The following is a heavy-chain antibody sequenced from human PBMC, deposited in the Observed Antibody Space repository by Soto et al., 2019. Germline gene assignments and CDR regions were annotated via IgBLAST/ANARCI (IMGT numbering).Heavy chain of an antibody. Sequence: ASVKGSCKASGYTFTSYCISWLRQAPGQGLEWMGWINAYSGNTNYAQKLQGRVTMTTDTSTSTAYMELRSLISDDTAVYYCARYFTPGDYVPAFDSWGLVTLVTVSS. J-gene: IGHJ4*02. CDR1: GYTFTSYC. CDR2: INAYSGNT. V-gene: IGHV1-18*01. D-gene: IGHD4-17*01. CDR3: ARYFTPGDYVPAFDS.